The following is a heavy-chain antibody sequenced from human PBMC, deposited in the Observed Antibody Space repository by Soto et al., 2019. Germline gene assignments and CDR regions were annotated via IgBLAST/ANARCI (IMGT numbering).Heavy chain of an antibody. CDR2: IIPIFGTA. D-gene: IGHD2-21*02. V-gene: IGHV1-69*12. Sequence: QVQLVQSGAEVKKPGSSVKVSCKASGGTFSSYAISWVRQAPGQGLEWMGGIIPIFGTANYAQKFQGRVKITADESTSTAYMELSRLGSEDTAVYYCARGGGAYCGGDCFAHWYFDLWGRGTLVTVSS. CDR3: ARGGGAYCGGDCFAHWYFDL. J-gene: IGHJ2*01. CDR1: GGTFSSYA.